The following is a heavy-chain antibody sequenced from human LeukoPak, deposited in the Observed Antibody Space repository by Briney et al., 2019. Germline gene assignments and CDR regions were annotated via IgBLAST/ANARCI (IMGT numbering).Heavy chain of an antibody. V-gene: IGHV4-31*03. Sequence: SETLSLTCTVSGGSISSGGYYWSWIRQHPGKGLEWIGYIYYSGSTYYNPSLKSRVTISVDTSKNQFSLKLSSVTAADTAVYYCARRGTNYYYGMDVWGQGTTVTVSS. CDR2: IYYSGST. J-gene: IGHJ6*02. CDR1: GGSISSGGYY. CDR3: ARRGTNYYYGMDV. D-gene: IGHD3/OR15-3a*01.